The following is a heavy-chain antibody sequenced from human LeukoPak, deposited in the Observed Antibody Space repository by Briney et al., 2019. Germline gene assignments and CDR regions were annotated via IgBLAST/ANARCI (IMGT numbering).Heavy chain of an antibody. Sequence: GGSLRLSCAASGFTVSSNYMSWVRQAPGKGLEWVSVIYSGGSTYYADSVKGRFTISRDNSKNTLYLQMNSLRAEETAVYYCARDLSAGISGSYSVYWGQGTLVTVSS. CDR1: GFTVSSNY. CDR3: ARDLSAGISGSYSVY. V-gene: IGHV3-53*01. J-gene: IGHJ4*02. D-gene: IGHD3-10*01. CDR2: IYSGGST.